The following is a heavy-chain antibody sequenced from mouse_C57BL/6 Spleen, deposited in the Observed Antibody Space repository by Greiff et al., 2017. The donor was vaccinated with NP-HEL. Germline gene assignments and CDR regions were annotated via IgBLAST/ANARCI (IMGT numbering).Heavy chain of an antibody. CDR2: IRSKSNNYAT. CDR1: GFSFNTYA. CDR3: VRATTWYFDV. J-gene: IGHJ1*03. D-gene: IGHD1-1*01. Sequence: EVQLVESGGGLVQPKGSLKLSCAASGFSFNTYAMNWVRQAPGKGLEWVARIRSKSNNYATYYADSVKDRFTISRDDSESMLYLQMNNLKTEETAMYYCVRATTWYFDVWGTGTTVTVSS. V-gene: IGHV10-1*01.